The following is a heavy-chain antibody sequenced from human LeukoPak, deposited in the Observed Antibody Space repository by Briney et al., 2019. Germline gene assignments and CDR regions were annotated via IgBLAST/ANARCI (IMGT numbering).Heavy chain of an antibody. D-gene: IGHD6-19*01. CDR2: ISSSSSYI. CDR1: GFTFSSYS. CDR3: ARDPRSGWPLGHFDY. J-gene: IGHJ4*02. V-gene: IGHV3-21*01. Sequence: GGSLRLSCAASGFTFSSYSMNWVRQAPGKGLEWVSSISSSSSYIYYADSVKGRFTISRDNAKNSLYLQMNSLRAEDTAVYYCARDPRSGWPLGHFDYWGQGTLVTVSS.